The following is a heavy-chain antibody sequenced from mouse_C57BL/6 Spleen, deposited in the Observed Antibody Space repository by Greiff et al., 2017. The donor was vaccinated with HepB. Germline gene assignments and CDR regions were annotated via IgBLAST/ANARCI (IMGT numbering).Heavy chain of an antibody. D-gene: IGHD2-4*01. V-gene: IGHV1-53*01. J-gene: IGHJ1*03. CDR1: GYTFTSYW. CDR2: INPSNGGT. CDR3: ARSDDSYWYFDV. Sequence: QVQLQQSGTELVKPGASVKLSCKASGYTFTSYWMHWVKQRPGQGLEWIGNINPSNGGTNYNEKFKSKATLTVDKSSSTAYMQLSSLTSEDSAAYYCARSDDSYWYFDVWGTGTRVTVSS.